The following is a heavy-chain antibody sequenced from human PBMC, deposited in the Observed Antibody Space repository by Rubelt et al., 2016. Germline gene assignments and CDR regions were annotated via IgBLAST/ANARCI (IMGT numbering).Heavy chain of an antibody. D-gene: IGHD6-6*01. CDR3: ACLYSSSYNFDY. CDR2: INPNSGGT. CDR1: GYTFTSYG. J-gene: IGHJ4*02. Sequence: QVQLVQSGAEVKKPGASVKVSCKASGYTFTSYGISWVRQAPGQGLEWMGRINPNSGGTNYAQKFQGRVTMTRDTSISTAYMELSRLRSDDTAVYYCACLYSSSYNFDYWGQGTLVTVSS. V-gene: IGHV1-2*06.